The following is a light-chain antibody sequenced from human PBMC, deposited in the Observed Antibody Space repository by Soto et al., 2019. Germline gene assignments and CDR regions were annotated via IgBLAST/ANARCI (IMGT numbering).Light chain of an antibody. CDR2: EVS. V-gene: IGLV2-14*01. J-gene: IGLJ1*01. CDR1: SSDVGGYNY. CDR3: SSYSSNTTLYV. Sequence: QSVLTQPASVSGSPGQSITISCTGTSSDVGGYNYVSWYQQHPGKAPKLMISEVSNRPSGVSNRFSGSKSGSTASLTISGLQADDEADYYCSSYSSNTTLYVFGTGTKLTVL.